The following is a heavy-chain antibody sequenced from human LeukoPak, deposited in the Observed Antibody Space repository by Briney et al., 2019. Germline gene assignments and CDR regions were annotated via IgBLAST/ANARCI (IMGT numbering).Heavy chain of an antibody. J-gene: IGHJ3*02. CDR1: GYTLTELS. CDR3: ATPYYTKPFDI. V-gene: IGHV1-24*01. Sequence: GASVKVSCKVSGYTLTELSMHWVRQAPGKGLDWVGGFDPEDGETIYAQKFQGRVTMTEDTSTDTAYMELSSLRSEDTAVYYCATPYYTKPFDIWGQGTMVTVSS. CDR2: FDPEDGET. D-gene: IGHD2-8*01.